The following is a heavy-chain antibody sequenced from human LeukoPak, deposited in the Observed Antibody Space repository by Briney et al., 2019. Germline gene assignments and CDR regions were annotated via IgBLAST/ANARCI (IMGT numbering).Heavy chain of an antibody. Sequence: SETLSLTCTVSGDSISGSYWTWVRQPPGQGLEWIGQIHYSGRADCNPSLKRRITISVDTSKNQMSLTLTSVTAADTAIYYCVKFGVDYDMGVWGQGTTVTVSS. CDR2: IHYSGRA. V-gene: IGHV4-59*01. CDR3: VKFGVDYDMGV. J-gene: IGHJ6*02. CDR1: GDSISGSY. D-gene: IGHD3-16*01.